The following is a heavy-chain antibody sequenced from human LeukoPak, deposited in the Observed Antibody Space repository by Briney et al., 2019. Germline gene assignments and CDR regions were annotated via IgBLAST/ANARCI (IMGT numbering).Heavy chain of an antibody. J-gene: IGHJ4*02. CDR1: VLTFSNYD. CDR2: ISSSGATV. V-gene: IGHV3-48*03. Sequence: GGSLRLSCEGSVLTFSNYDMNWVRQAPVKGLEWVAYISSSGATVYYADSVKGRFTFSRDNGKNSVYLEMKSLRDEDTAVYYCARDWALDCWGQGTLVTVSS. D-gene: IGHD3-16*01. CDR3: ARDWALDC.